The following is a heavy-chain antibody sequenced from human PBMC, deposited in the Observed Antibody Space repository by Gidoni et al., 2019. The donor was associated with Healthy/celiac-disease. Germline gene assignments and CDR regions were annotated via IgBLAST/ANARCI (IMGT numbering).Heavy chain of an antibody. V-gene: IGHV3-23*01. J-gene: IGHJ4*02. CDR2: ISGSGGST. Sequence: EVQLLESGGGWVQPGGSLRLSCAASGVTLSSYAMSWVRQAPGKGLEWVSAISGSGGSTYYADSVKGRFTISRDNSKNTLYLQMNSLRAEDTAVYYCAKDPITIFGVVMGYFDYWGQGTLVTVSS. CDR3: AKDPITIFGVVMGYFDY. CDR1: GVTLSSYA. D-gene: IGHD3-3*01.